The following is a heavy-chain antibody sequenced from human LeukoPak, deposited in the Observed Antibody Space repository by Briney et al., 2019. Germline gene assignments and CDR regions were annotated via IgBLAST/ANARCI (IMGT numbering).Heavy chain of an antibody. CDR2: FYSTGST. D-gene: IGHD5-18*01. Sequence: SETLSLTCTVSGGSISNFYWAWIWQPPGKGLEWIGYFYSTGSTTYNPSLESRVTISLDTSKNQFSLKLRFVTAADTAVYYCARVRRDYSFGSNGLDVWGRGTTVTVSS. V-gene: IGHV4-59*01. CDR3: ARVRRDYSFGSNGLDV. J-gene: IGHJ6*01. CDR1: GGSISNFY.